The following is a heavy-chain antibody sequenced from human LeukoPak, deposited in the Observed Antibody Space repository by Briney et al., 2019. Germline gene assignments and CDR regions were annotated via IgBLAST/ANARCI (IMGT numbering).Heavy chain of an antibody. CDR2: INPNSDGT. CDR3: ARLFGIPSTSSSDAFDI. CDR1: GYTFTGYY. Sequence: ASVKVSCKASGYTFTGYYMHWVRQAPGQGLEWMGWINPNSDGTNYAQKFQGWVTMTRDTSISTAYMELSRLRSDDTAVYYCARLFGIPSTSSSDAFDIWGQGTMVTVSS. V-gene: IGHV1-2*04. D-gene: IGHD6-6*01. J-gene: IGHJ3*02.